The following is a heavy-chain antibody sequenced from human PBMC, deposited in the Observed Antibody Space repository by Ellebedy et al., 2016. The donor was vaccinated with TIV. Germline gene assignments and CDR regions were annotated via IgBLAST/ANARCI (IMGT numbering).Heavy chain of an antibody. Sequence: ASVKVSCKASGYSFTSYGISWVRQAPGQGLEWMGWISAYNDNINYAQNLQGRVTMTIDTSTSTAYMELRSLRSDDTAVYYCAREWNYGLIRGDPWGQGTLVTVSS. J-gene: IGHJ5*02. V-gene: IGHV1-18*04. CDR1: GYSFTSYG. CDR2: ISAYNDNI. CDR3: AREWNYGLIRGDP. D-gene: IGHD1-7*01.